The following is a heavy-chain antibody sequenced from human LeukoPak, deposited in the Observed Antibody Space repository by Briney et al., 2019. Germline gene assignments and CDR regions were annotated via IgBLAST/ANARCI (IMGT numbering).Heavy chain of an antibody. J-gene: IGHJ4*02. CDR2: INPNSGGT. CDR1: GYTFTSYA. CDR3: ARDPRIAVAGKYFDY. D-gene: IGHD6-19*01. Sequence: ASVKVSCKASGYTFTSYAMNWVRQAPGQGLEWMGRINPNSGGTNYAQKFQGRVTMTRDTSISTVYMELSRLRSDDTAVYYCARDPRIAVAGKYFDYWGQGILVTVSS. V-gene: IGHV1-2*06.